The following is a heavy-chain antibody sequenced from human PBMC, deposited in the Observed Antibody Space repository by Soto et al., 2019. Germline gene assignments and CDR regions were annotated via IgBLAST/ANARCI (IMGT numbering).Heavy chain of an antibody. V-gene: IGHV6-1*01. CDR2: TYYRSKWYN. J-gene: IGHJ6*02. D-gene: IGHD6-13*01. CDR1: GDSVSSNSAA. CDR3: ARMGIYYYYYGMDV. Sequence: SQTRSVTGGMSGDSVSSNSAAWDWIRQSPSRGLEWLGRTYYRSKWYNDYAVSVKSRITINPDTSKNQFSLQLNSVTPEDTAVYYCARMGIYYYYYGMDVWGHGTTVTAP.